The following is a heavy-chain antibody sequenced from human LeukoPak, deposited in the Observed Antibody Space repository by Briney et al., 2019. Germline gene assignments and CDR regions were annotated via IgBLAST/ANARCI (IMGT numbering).Heavy chain of an antibody. Sequence: GGSLRLSCAASGFTFSSYCMNWVRQAPGKGLEWVSFISSTGGTIYYADSVKGRFTVSRDNGKNSLLLQMNSLRAEDTALYYCARGYSRAAFDIWGQGTVVAVSS. J-gene: IGHJ3*02. CDR1: GFTFSSYC. CDR2: ISSTGGTI. CDR3: ARGYSRAAFDI. D-gene: IGHD2-15*01. V-gene: IGHV3-48*01.